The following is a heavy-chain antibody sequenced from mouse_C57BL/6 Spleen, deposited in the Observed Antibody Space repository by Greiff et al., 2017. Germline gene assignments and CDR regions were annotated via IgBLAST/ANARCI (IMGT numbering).Heavy chain of an antibody. Sequence: EVMLVESGGGLVKPGGSLKLSCAASGFTFSSYAMSWVRQTPEKRLEWVATISDGGSYTYYPDNVKGRFTISRDNAKNNLYLQMSHLKSEDTAMYYCARDRGTTVPYYAMDYWGQGTSVTVSS. J-gene: IGHJ4*01. CDR2: ISDGGSYT. CDR3: ARDRGTTVPYYAMDY. CDR1: GFTFSSYA. D-gene: IGHD1-1*01. V-gene: IGHV5-4*01.